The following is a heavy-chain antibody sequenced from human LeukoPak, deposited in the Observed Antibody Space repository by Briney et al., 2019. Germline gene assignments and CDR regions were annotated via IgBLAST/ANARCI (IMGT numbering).Heavy chain of an antibody. CDR3: ARAYYYDSSAYYFDY. CDR2: INPNSGDT. Sequence: GASVKVSCKASGYTFNAYYMHWVRQAPGQGLEWMGRINPNSGDTSIAQKFLGRVTMTRDTSISTAYIELSSLRSGDAAVYYCARAYYYDSSAYYFDYWGQGTLVTVSS. V-gene: IGHV1-2*06. D-gene: IGHD3-22*01. CDR1: GYTFNAYY. J-gene: IGHJ4*02.